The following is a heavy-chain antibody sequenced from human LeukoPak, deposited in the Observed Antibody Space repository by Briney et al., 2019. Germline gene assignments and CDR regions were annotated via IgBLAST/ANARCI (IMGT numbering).Heavy chain of an antibody. CDR3: ARRSGIAVAGAFDY. D-gene: IGHD6-19*01. J-gene: IGHJ4*02. CDR2: ISGSGGST. Sequence: GGTLRLSCAASGFTFSGYGMSWVRQAPGKGLKWVSAISGSGGSTYYADSVKGRITISRDNSKNTLYLQMNSLRAEDTAVYYCARRSGIAVAGAFDYWGQGTLVTVSS. V-gene: IGHV3-23*01. CDR1: GFTFSGYG.